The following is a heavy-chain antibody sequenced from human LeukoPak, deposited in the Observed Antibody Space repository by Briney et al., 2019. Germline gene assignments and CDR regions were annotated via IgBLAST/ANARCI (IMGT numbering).Heavy chain of an antibody. CDR3: AREGDTAPLDY. D-gene: IGHD5-18*01. Sequence: PSETLSLTCTVSGGSISSYYWSWIRQPPGKGLEWIGYIYYSGSTNYNPSLKSRVTISVDTSKNQFSLKLSSVTAADTAVYYCAREGDTAPLDYWGQGTLVTISS. CDR2: IYYSGST. V-gene: IGHV4-59*01. CDR1: GGSISSYY. J-gene: IGHJ4*02.